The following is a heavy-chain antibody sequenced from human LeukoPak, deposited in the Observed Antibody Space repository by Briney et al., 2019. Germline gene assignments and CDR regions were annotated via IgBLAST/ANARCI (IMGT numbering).Heavy chain of an antibody. D-gene: IGHD3-3*01. CDR2: MNPNSGNT. V-gene: IGHV1-8*01. CDR3: ARWDDFWSGPETVRGY. Sequence: GASVKVSCKASGYTFTSYDINWVRQATGQGLEWMGWMNPNSGNTGYAQKFQGRVTMTRNTSISTAYMELSSLRSEDTAVYYCARWDDFWSGPETVRGYWGQGTLITVSS. J-gene: IGHJ4*02. CDR1: GYTFTSYD.